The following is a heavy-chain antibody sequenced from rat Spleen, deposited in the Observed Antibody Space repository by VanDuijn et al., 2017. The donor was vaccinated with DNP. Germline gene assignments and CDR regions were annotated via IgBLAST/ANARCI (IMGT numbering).Heavy chain of an antibody. D-gene: IGHD1-1*01. CDR3: AADSGAFDY. J-gene: IGHJ2*01. V-gene: IGHV5-17*01. CDR2: IIYDGSST. Sequence: EVQLVVSGGGLVQPGNSLKLSCAASGFTFSDYAMAWVRQSPKKGLEWVATIIYDGSSTYYRDSVKGRFTISRDNAKSTLYLQMDSLRPEDTATYYCAADSGAFDYWGQGVMVTVSS. CDR1: GFTFSDYA.